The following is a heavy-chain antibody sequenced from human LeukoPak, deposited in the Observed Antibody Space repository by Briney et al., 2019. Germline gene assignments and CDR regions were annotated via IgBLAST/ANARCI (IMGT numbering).Heavy chain of an antibody. CDR2: IYYSGST. Sequence: PSETLSLTCTVSGGSISSGDYYWSWIRQPPGKGLEWIGYIYYSGSTYYSPSLKSRVTISVDTSKNQFSLKLSSVTAADTAVYYCASEGIAAAGIDYWGQGTLVTVSS. CDR3: ASEGIAAAGIDY. CDR1: GGSISSGDYY. D-gene: IGHD6-13*01. V-gene: IGHV4-30-4*01. J-gene: IGHJ4*02.